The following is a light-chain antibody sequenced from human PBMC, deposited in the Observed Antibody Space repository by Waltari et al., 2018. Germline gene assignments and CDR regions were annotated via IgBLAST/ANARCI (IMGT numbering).Light chain of an antibody. CDR3: NSRDSSGTV. J-gene: IGLJ2*01. CDR1: SLRSYY. CDR2: GKN. V-gene: IGLV3-19*01. Sequence: SSELTQDPAVSVALGQTVRITCQGDSLRSYYASWYQQKPGQAPVLLIYGKNNRPSGIPDRFSGSSSGNTASLTITGAQAEDEADYYCNSRDSSGTVFGGGTKLTVL.